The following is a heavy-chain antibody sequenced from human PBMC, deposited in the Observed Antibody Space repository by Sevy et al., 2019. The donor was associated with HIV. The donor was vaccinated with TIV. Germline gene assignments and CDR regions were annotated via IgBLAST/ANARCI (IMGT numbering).Heavy chain of an antibody. CDR2: IYKTGST. CDR1: GGSVSSGTYY. Sequence: SETLSLSCSVSGGSVSSGTYYWSWIRQPPGKGLEWIGHIYKTGSTNYKLSLQSRVTISVDTSTNQFSLRLRSVTAADTAVYYCARVPRGQIWYSGSLGGYYDHMDVWGKGTTVTVSS. D-gene: IGHD3-16*01. V-gene: IGHV4-61*01. CDR3: ARVPRGQIWYSGSLGGYYDHMDV. J-gene: IGHJ6*03.